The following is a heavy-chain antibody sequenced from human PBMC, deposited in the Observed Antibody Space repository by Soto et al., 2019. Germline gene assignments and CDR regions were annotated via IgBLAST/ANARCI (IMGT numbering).Heavy chain of an antibody. J-gene: IGHJ6*02. CDR2: ISAYNGNT. CDR3: ASGAVGATLYYYYYGMDV. CDR1: GYTFTSYG. Sequence: ASVKVSCKASGYTFTSYGISWVRQAPGQGLEWMGWISAYNGNTNYAQKFQGRVTMTTDTSTTTAYMELRSMRSDETAVYYCASGAVGATLYYYYYGMDVWGQGTTVTVSS. V-gene: IGHV1-18*01. D-gene: IGHD1-26*01.